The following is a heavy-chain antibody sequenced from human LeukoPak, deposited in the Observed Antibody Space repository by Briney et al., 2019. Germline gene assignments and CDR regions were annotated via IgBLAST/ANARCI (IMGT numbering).Heavy chain of an antibody. CDR1: GGSISSSSYY. CDR3: ARGTKYYMDV. J-gene: IGHJ6*03. CDR2: IYTSGST. Sequence: SETLSLTCTVSGGSISSSSYYWSWIRQPAGKGLEWIGRIYTSGSTNYNPSLKSRVTMSVDTSKNQFSLKLSSVTAADTAVYYCARGTKYYMDVWGKGTTVTISS. V-gene: IGHV4-61*02.